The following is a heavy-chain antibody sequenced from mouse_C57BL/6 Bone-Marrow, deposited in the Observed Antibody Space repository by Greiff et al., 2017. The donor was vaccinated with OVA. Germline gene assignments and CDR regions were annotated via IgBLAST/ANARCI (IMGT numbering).Heavy chain of an antibody. CDR3: ARWFYYYGIFDY. CDR1: GYSFTSYY. D-gene: IGHD1-1*01. Sequence: QVQLQQSGPELVKPGASVKISCKASGYSFTSYYIHWVKQRPGQGLEWIGWIYPGSGNTKYNEKFKGKATLTADTSSSTAYMQLSSLTSEDSAVYYCARWFYYYGIFDYWGQGTTLTVSS. J-gene: IGHJ2*01. CDR2: IYPGSGNT. V-gene: IGHV1-66*01.